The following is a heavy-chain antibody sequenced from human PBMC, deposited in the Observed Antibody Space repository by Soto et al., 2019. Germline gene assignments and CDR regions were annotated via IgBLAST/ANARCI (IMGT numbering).Heavy chain of an antibody. J-gene: IGHJ3*02. D-gene: IGHD3-10*01. CDR2: IWYDGSSE. V-gene: IGHV3-33*01. CDR3: ARVPGSGTYYDNRIANDAFDI. Sequence: XGSRSLSCAAAGFTLVNKGIHWVSQAPGRGLEWVAVIWYDGSSEYYTESVKGRFTISRDNSKNTLYLQMNSLRAEDTAVYYCARVPGSGTYYDNRIANDAFDIWGQGTMVTVS. CDR1: GFTLVNKG.